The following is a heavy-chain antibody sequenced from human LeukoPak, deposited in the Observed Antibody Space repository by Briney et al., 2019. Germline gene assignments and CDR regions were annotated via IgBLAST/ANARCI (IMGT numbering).Heavy chain of an antibody. J-gene: IGHJ4*02. Sequence: ASVKVSCKASRGTFRSYGIGWVRQAPGQGLEWMGWISAYNGNTNYAQKLQGRVTMTTDTSTSTAYMELRSLRSDDTAVYYCARGVDPHYYDSSGYCLDYWGQGTLVTVS. V-gene: IGHV1-18*01. CDR2: ISAYNGNT. D-gene: IGHD3-22*01. CDR3: ARGVDPHYYDSSGYCLDY. CDR1: RGTFRSYG.